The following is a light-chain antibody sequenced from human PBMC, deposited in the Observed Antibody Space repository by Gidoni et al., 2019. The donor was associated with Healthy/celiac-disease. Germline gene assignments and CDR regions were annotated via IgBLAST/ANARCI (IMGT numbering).Light chain of an antibody. CDR2: KAS. Sequence: DIQMTQSPPTLSASVGDRVTITCRASQSISSWLAWYQQNPGKAPKLLIYKASSLESGVPSRFSGSGSGTEFTLTISSLQPDDFATYYCQQYNSYSYTFGQGTKLEIK. J-gene: IGKJ2*01. CDR3: QQYNSYSYT. V-gene: IGKV1-5*03. CDR1: QSISSW.